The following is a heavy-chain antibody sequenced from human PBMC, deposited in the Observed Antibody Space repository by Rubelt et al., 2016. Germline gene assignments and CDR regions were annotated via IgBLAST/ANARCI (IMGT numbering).Heavy chain of an antibody. D-gene: IGHD6-13*01. CDR2: IIPIFGTA. V-gene: IGHV1-69*06. CDR1: GGTFSSYA. CDR3: ARDRLHSSSWMGGKDNNWFDP. Sequence: QVQLVQSGAEVKKPGSSVKVSCKASGGTFSSYAISWVRQAPGQGLEWMGGIIPIFGTANYAQKFQGRVTITADKSTSTASMELSSLRSEDTAVYYGARDRLHSSSWMGGKDNNWFDPWGQGTLVTVSS. J-gene: IGHJ5*02.